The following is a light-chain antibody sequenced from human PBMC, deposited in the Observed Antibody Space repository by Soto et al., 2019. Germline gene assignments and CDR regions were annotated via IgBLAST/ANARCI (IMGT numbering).Light chain of an antibody. Sequence: EILLTHSPCTLSWSPWEIGTLCCSASHTVTRSYLAWYQQKPGQAPRLLIYGASTRATGIPARFSGSGSGTDFTLTISRLEPEDFAVYYCQQYGSSPPVTFGQGTKVDTK. V-gene: IGKV3-20*01. CDR3: QQYGSSPPVT. CDR2: GAS. J-gene: IGKJ1*01. CDR1: HTVTRSY.